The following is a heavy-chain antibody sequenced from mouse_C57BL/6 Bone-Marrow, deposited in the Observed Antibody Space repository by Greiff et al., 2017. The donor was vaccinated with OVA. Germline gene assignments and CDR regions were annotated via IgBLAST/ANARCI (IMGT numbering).Heavy chain of an antibody. J-gene: IGHJ2*01. D-gene: IGHD1-1*01. CDR2: ISSGGSYT. V-gene: IGHV5-6*01. Sequence: VQLQQSGGDLVKPGGSLKLSCAASGFTFSSYGMSWVRQTPDKRLEWVATISSGGSYTYYPDSVKGRSTITRDNAKNTLYLQMSSLKSEDTAMYYCASLYYYGSRVDYWGQGTTLTVSS. CDR3: ASLYYYGSRVDY. CDR1: GFTFSSYG.